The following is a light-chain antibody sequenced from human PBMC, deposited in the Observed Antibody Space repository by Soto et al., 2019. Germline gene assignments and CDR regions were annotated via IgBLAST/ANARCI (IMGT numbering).Light chain of an antibody. V-gene: IGKV3-20*01. CDR1: QNVRDSY. Sequence: IVLTQSPGTLSLSPGERATISCGASQNVRDSYLAWYQQKPGQAPSLLLYDTSTRATGVPDRFSGSGSGTDFALTISRVEPEDFALYFCQQYGSSPGTFGQGTKVDIK. CDR3: QQYGSSPGT. J-gene: IGKJ1*01. CDR2: DTS.